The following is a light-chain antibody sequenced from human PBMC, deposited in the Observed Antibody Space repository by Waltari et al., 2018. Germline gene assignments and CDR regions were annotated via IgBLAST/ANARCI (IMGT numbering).Light chain of an antibody. CDR1: TSDIGGYKH. CDR3: TSYSDNSASPYV. Sequence: QSALTQPASVSGSPGQSITMSCTGTTSDIGGYKHVSWYQQHPGKAPKVVIYDVNKRPSGVPNRVSASKSGNTASLTISGLQPEDEAEYYCTSYSDNSASPYVFGTGTKVTV. CDR2: DVN. V-gene: IGLV2-14*03. J-gene: IGLJ1*01.